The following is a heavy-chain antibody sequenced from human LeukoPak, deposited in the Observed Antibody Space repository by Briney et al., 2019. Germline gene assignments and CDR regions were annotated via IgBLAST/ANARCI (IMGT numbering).Heavy chain of an antibody. V-gene: IGHV5-51*01. J-gene: IGHJ6*03. Sequence: PGESLKISCKGSGYSFTRYWIGWVRQMPGKGLEWMGIIYPGDSDTRYSPSFQGQVTISADKSISTAYLQWSSLKASDTAMYYCARTRYYGSSYNYMDVWGKGTTVTVSS. CDR2: IYPGDSDT. CDR1: GYSFTRYW. D-gene: IGHD3-10*01. CDR3: ARTRYYGSSYNYMDV.